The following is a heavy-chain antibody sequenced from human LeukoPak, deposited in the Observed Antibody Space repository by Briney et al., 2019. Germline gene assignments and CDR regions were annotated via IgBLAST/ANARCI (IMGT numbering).Heavy chain of an antibody. V-gene: IGHV4-34*01. CDR3: ARATRGPFGAVSYYFDY. CDR2: INHSGST. Sequence: SETLSLTCAVYGGSFSGYYWSWIRQPPGKGLEWIGEINHSGSTNYNPSLKSRVTISVDTSKNQFSLKLSSVTAADTAVYYCARATRGPFGAVSYYFDYWGQGTLVTVSS. D-gene: IGHD3-3*01. J-gene: IGHJ4*02. CDR1: GGSFSGYY.